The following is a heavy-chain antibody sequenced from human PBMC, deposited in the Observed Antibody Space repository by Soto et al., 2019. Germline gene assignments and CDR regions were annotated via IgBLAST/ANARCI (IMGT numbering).Heavy chain of an antibody. J-gene: IGHJ5*02. CDR1: GDSIGSGDYY. D-gene: IGHD6-6*01. CDR3: ARSLSSSSGYFDP. Sequence: QVHLQESGPGLLKPSQTLSLTCAVSGDSIGSGDYYWPWIRQSPGKGLEYIGYIYKSGRTYYNPSLKSRPVISLDTSKNQVFLRLTSLTAADTAMYFCARSLSSSSGYFDPWGQGTLVTVSS. CDR2: IYKSGRT. V-gene: IGHV4-30-4*01.